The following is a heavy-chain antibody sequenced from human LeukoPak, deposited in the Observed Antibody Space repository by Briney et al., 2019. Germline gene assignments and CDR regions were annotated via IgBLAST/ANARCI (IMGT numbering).Heavy chain of an antibody. V-gene: IGHV1-2*02. CDR1: GYTFTGYF. J-gene: IGHJ5*02. CDR2: ITPNSGGT. D-gene: IGHD3-16*01. CDR3: ARTSHESVLYWSDP. Sequence: ASVKVSCKASGYTFTGYFMHWVRQSPGPGLECWGWITPNSGGTNYAQKFQGRVTMTRDTSISTAYMELRSLRSDDTAVYYCARTSHESVLYWSDPWGQGTLVNVSS.